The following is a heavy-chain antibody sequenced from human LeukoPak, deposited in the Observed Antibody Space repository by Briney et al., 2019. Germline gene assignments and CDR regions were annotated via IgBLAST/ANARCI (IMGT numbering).Heavy chain of an antibody. V-gene: IGHV4-30-4*08. Sequence: SETLSLTCTVSGGSISSGDYYWSWIRQPPGKGLEWIGYIYYSGSTYYNPSLKSRVTISVDTSKNQFSLKLSSVTAADTAVYYCVRDRRLGLSSPNYYYYMDVWGKGTTVTVSS. CDR3: VRDRRLGLSSPNYYYYMDV. D-gene: IGHD3-16*01. J-gene: IGHJ6*03. CDR2: IYYSGST. CDR1: GGSISSGDYY.